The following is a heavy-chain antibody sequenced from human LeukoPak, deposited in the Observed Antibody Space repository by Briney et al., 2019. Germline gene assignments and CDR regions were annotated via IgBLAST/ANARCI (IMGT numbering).Heavy chain of an antibody. D-gene: IGHD6-13*01. J-gene: IGHJ4*02. V-gene: IGHV1-46*01. CDR2: MNPSGDSA. CDR3: ARAPAGTLDY. CDR1: GYTLTSYH. Sequence: GASVKVSCKASGYTLTSYHMHWVRQAPGQGLEWVGIMNPSGDSASYAQKFQGRITMTRDTSTSTFYMELSSLRSEDTAVYYCARAPAGTLDYWGQGTLVTVSS.